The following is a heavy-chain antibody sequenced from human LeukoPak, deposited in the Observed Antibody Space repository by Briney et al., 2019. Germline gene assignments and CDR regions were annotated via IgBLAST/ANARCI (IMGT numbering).Heavy chain of an antibody. V-gene: IGHV1-69*01. J-gene: IGHJ6*04. CDR1: GGTFSSYA. D-gene: IGHD3-10*01. CDR3: ASGPYGSGSYLYYYGMDV. Sequence: SVKVSCKASGGTFSSYAISWVRQAPGQGLEWMGGIIPIFGTANYAQKFQGRVAITADESTSTAYMELSSLRSEDTAVYYCASGPYGSGSYLYYYGMDVWGKGTTVTVSS. CDR2: IIPIFGTA.